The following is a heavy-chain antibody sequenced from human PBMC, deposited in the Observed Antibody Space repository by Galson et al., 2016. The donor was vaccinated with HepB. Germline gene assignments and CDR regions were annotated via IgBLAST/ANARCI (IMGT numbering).Heavy chain of an antibody. CDR3: ARGPCHDFWSGDSYF. J-gene: IGHJ4*02. CDR2: ITHGGSA. CDR1: SGSFTGYY. Sequence: SETLSLTCAVSSGSFTGYYWSWIRQAPGKGLEWVGEITHGGSANYNPSLDGRLTLSVDTSNNHFSLKLTSVTAADTAVYYCARGPCHDFWSGDSYFWGQGTLVPGTS. V-gene: IGHV4-34*01. D-gene: IGHD3-3*01.